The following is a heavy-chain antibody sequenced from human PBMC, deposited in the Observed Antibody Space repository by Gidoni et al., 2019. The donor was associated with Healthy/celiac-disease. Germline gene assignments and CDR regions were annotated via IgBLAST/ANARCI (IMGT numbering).Heavy chain of an antibody. J-gene: IGHJ6*02. CDR2: ISYDGSNK. CDR3: AKDRGLDDFWIRGGMDV. D-gene: IGHD3-3*01. Sequence: QVQLVESGGGVVQPGRSLRLSCAASGFTFSSYGMHWVRQAPGKGLEWVAVISYDGSNKYYADSVKGRFTISRDNSKNTLYLQMNSLRAEDTAVYYCAKDRGLDDFWIRGGMDVWGQGTTVTVSS. V-gene: IGHV3-30*18. CDR1: GFTFSSYG.